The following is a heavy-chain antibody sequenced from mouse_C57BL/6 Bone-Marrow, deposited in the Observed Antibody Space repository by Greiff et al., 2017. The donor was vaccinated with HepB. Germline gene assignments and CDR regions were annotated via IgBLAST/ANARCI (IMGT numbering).Heavy chain of an antibody. D-gene: IGHD2-3*01. V-gene: IGHV1-26*01. CDR1: GYTFTDYY. Sequence: EVQLQQSGPELVKPGASVKISCKASGYTFTDYYMNWVKQSHGKSLEWIGDINPNNGGTSYNQKFKGKATLTVDKSSSTAYMELRSLTSEDSAVYYCARSGDGYYSFAYWGQGTLVTVSA. J-gene: IGHJ3*01. CDR3: ARSGDGYYSFAY. CDR2: INPNNGGT.